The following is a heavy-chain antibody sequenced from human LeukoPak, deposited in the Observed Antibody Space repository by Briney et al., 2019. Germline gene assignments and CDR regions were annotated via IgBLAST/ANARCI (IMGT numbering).Heavy chain of an antibody. CDR3: ATSWILMVTGAFDI. D-gene: IGHD5-18*01. Sequence: TGGSLRLSCAASGFSVSSKYMIWVRQAPGMELEWVSVLYSGGSTYYADSVKGRFTISRDNSKNTLYLQMNSLRAEDTAVYYCATSWILMVTGAFDIWGQGTMVTVSS. J-gene: IGHJ3*02. V-gene: IGHV3-53*01. CDR2: LYSGGST. CDR1: GFSVSSKY.